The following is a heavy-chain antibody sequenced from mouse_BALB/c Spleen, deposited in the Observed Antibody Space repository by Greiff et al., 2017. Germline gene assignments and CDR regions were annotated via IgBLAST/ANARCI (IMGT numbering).Heavy chain of an antibody. V-gene: IGHV1-15*01. J-gene: IGHJ4*01. D-gene: IGHD1-3*01. Sequence: VHLVESGAELVRPGASVTLSCKASGYTFTDYDMHWVKQTPVHGLEWIGAIDPETGGTAYNQKFKGKATLTADKSSSTAYMDLRSLTSEDSAVYYCTRIDKEDAMDYWGQGTSVTVSS. CDR3: TRIDKEDAMDY. CDR1: GYTFTDYD. CDR2: IDPETGGT.